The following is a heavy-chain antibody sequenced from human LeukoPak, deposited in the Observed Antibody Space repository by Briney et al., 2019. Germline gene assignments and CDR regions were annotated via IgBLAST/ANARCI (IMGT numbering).Heavy chain of an antibody. J-gene: IGHJ4*02. CDR3: ASDASHYGDYVYFDY. CDR2: IYTSGST. Sequence: SSETLSLTCTVSGGSISSYYWSWIRQPAGKGLEWIGRIYTSGSTNYNPSLKSRVTMSVDTSKNQFSLKLSSVTAADTAVYYCASDASHYGDYVYFDYWGQGTLVTVSS. V-gene: IGHV4-4*07. D-gene: IGHD4-17*01. CDR1: GGSISSYY.